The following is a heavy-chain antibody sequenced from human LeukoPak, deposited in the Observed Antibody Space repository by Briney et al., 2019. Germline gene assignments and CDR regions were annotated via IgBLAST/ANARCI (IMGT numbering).Heavy chain of an antibody. CDR2: MSDDGSYK. CDR1: GFTISNYG. Sequence: PGESLRLSCAASGFTISNYGMHWVRQAPGKGLEWVAVMSDDGSYKYYADSVKGRFTISRDNSKNTLYLQMNSLRTEDTALYYCAKGGATIKITFDYWGQGTLVTVSS. J-gene: IGHJ4*02. V-gene: IGHV3-30*18. D-gene: IGHD1-26*01. CDR3: AKGGATIKITFDY.